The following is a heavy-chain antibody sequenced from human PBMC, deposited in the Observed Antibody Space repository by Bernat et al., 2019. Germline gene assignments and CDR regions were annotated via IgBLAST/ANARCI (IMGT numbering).Heavy chain of an antibody. D-gene: IGHD1-26*01. CDR1: GFTFSSYS. Sequence: EVQLVESGGGLVKPGGSLRLSCAASGFTFSSYSMNWVRQAPGKGLEWVSSISSSSYIYYADSVKGRFTISRDNAKNSLYLQMNSLRAEDTAVYYCAIDVAFIVGATSRTGYWGQGTLVTVSS. V-gene: IGHV3-21*01. CDR2: ISSSSYI. J-gene: IGHJ4*02. CDR3: AIDVAFIVGATSRTGY.